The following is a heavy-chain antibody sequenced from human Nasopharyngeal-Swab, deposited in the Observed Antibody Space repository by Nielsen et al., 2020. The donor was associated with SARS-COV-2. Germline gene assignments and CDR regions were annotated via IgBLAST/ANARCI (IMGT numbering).Heavy chain of an antibody. Sequence: WVRQAPGQGLEWMGWISAYNGNTNYAQKLQGRVTMTTDTSTSTAYMELRSLRSDDTAVYYCARDLGWGGNYWGQGTLVTVSS. D-gene: IGHD1-1*01. CDR3: ARDLGWGGNY. J-gene: IGHJ4*02. CDR2: ISAYNGNT. V-gene: IGHV1-18*01.